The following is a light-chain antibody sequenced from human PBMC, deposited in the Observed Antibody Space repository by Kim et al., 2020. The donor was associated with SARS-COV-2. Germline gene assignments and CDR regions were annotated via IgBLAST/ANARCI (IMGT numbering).Light chain of an antibody. CDR2: SVS. J-gene: IGKJ2*01. CDR1: QSVFSVC. V-gene: IGKV3-20*01. Sequence: SPGDRATLSCLASQSVFSVCLAWYQQKSGQAPRLLIYSVSTRATGIPDRFSGSGSGTDFTLTISRLEPEDSAMYYCQQYSIRPPYTFGQGTKLEI. CDR3: QQYSIRPPYT.